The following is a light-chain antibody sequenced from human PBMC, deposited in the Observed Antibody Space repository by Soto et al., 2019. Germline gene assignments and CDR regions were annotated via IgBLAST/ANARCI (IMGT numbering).Light chain of an antibody. V-gene: IGKV1D-12*01. CDR3: QQANSFPRT. J-gene: IGKJ3*01. CDR2: AAS. Sequence: IQMTQSPSSVSASVGDRVTITCRASQDISVWLAWYQQKPGKAPKLLIYAASNLQTGVPSRFSGSGSGTDFTLSIHSLQPEDFATYYCQQANSFPRTFGPGTKVDIK. CDR1: QDISVW.